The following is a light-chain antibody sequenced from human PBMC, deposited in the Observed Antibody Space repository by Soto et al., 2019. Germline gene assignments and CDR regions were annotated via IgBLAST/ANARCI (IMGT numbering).Light chain of an antibody. Sequence: DIQMTQSPSSVSASIGDRVTITCWASQNIGTWLAWYQQKPGKAPKYLIYGASNLLSGVPSRFSGSGSGTDFTLTISSLQPEDFASYFCQQANHFPLTFGGGTRVDIK. CDR3: QQANHFPLT. CDR1: QNIGTW. J-gene: IGKJ4*01. V-gene: IGKV1-12*01. CDR2: GAS.